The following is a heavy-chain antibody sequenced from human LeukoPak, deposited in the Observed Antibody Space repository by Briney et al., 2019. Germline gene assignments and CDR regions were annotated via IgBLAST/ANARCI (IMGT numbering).Heavy chain of an antibody. V-gene: IGHV3-23*01. D-gene: IGHD6-13*01. J-gene: IGHJ4*02. CDR1: GFTFRVYA. CDR2: IGGRAGGT. CDR3: AKGGIAEPGALDY. Sequence: GGSLRLSCAASGFTFRVYAMTWVRRGPGKGRDWVSSIGGRAGGTYYAPSVKGRFTISRDNSKNTVYLQMNSLSAVDTADYHCAKGGIAEPGALDYWGQGTLVTVSS.